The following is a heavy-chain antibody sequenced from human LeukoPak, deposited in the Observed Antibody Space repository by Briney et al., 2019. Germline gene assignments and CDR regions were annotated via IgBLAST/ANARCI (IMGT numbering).Heavy chain of an antibody. CDR2: IYPGDSDT. CDR1: GYSFTRYW. D-gene: IGHD5-18*01. Sequence: GESLKISCKGSGYSFTRYWIGWVRQMPGKGLEWMGIIYPGDSDTRYSPSFQGQVTISADKSISTAYLQWSSLKASDTAMYYCARGGRYSYGLLNWFDPWGQGTLVTVSP. CDR3: ARGGRYSYGLLNWFDP. J-gene: IGHJ5*02. V-gene: IGHV5-51*01.